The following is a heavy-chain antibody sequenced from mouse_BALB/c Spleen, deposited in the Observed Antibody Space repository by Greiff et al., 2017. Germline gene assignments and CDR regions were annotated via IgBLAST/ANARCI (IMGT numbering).Heavy chain of an antibody. V-gene: IGHV5-12-1*01. CDR2: ISSGGGST. D-gene: IGHD2-3*01. Sequence: EVQLVESGGGLVKPGGSLKLSCAASGFAFSSYDMSWVRQTPEKRLEWVAYISSGGGSTYYPDTVKGRFTISRDNAKNTLYLQMSSLKSEDTAMYYCARHRRWLLFDYWGQGTTLTVSS. CDR1: GFAFSSYD. J-gene: IGHJ2*01. CDR3: ARHRRWLLFDY.